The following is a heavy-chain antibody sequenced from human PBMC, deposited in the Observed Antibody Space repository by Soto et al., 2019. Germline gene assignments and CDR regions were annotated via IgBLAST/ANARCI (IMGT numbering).Heavy chain of an antibody. CDR3: ARGFFSGGSCSGGSHY. V-gene: IGHV1-2*04. Sequence: ASVKVSCKASGYTFTGYYMHWVRQAPGQGLEWMGWINPNSGGTNYAQKFQGWVTMTRDTSISTAYMELSRLRSDDTAVYYCARGFFSGGSCSGGSHYWCPGLLVTVFS. J-gene: IGHJ4*02. D-gene: IGHD2-15*01. CDR1: GYTFTGYY. CDR2: INPNSGGT.